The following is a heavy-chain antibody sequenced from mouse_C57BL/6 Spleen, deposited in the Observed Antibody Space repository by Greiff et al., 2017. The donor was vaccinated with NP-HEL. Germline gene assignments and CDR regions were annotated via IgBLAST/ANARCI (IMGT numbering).Heavy chain of an antibody. CDR1: GYTFTSYW. CDR3: TRTSLLTRAWFAY. Sequence: VQLQQSGTVLARPGASVKMSCKTSGYTFTSYWMHWVKQRPGQGLEWIGAIYPGNSDTSYNQKFKGKAKLTAVTSASTAYMELSSLTNEDSAVYYCTRTSLLTRAWFAYWGQGTLVTVSA. CDR2: IYPGNSDT. J-gene: IGHJ3*01. D-gene: IGHD1-1*01. V-gene: IGHV1-5*01.